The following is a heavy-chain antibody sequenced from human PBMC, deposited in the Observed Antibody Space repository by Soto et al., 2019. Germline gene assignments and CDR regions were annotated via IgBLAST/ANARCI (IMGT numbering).Heavy chain of an antibody. CDR3: ATRMTTAPY. V-gene: IGHV3-66*01. CDR1: GFAVSANY. CDR2: IYSGGDT. J-gene: IGHJ4*02. Sequence: EAHLVGSGGGLVQPGGSLRLSCAASGFAVSANYLSWVRQAPGKGLEWVSLIYSGGDTDYADSVRGRFTISRDNSKNTLYPQMNSLKAEDTAVYYCATRMTTAPYWGQGALVNVSS. D-gene: IGHD4-17*01.